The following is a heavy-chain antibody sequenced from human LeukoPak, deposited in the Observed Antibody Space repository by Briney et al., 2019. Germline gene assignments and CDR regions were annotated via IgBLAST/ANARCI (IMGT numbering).Heavy chain of an antibody. D-gene: IGHD3-16*01. V-gene: IGHV3-23*01. CDR1: GFTFSSYA. Sequence: PGGSLRLSCAASGFTFSSYAMSWVRQAPGKGLEWVSTSGSAGNTYYADSVKGRFTISRDNSKNTLYLQMNSLRAEDTAVYYCAKHWGPAETPFDNWGQGILVTVSS. J-gene: IGHJ4*02. CDR2: SGSAGNT. CDR3: AKHWGPAETPFDN.